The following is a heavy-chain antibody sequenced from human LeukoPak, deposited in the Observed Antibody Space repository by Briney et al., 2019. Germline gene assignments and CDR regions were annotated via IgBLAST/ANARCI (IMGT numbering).Heavy chain of an antibody. Sequence: GGSLRLSCAASGFTFSNAWMSWVRQAPGKGLEYVSGISGNGGSTYYANSVKGRFTISRDNSKNTLYLQMGSLRVEDMAVYYCARQAAGVVYWGQGTLVTVSS. V-gene: IGHV3-64*01. CDR2: ISGNGGST. CDR3: ARQAAGVVY. J-gene: IGHJ4*02. CDR1: GFTFSNAW. D-gene: IGHD6-13*01.